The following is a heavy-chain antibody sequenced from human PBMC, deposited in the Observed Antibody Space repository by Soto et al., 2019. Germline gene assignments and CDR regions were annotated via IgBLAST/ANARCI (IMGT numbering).Heavy chain of an antibody. Sequence: QVQLVQSGAEVKKPGSSVKVSCKASGGTFSSYTISWVRQAPGQGLEWMGRIIPILGIANYAQKFQGRVTITADKSTSTAYMALSSLRSEDTAVYYCGESRYYYYGMDVWGQGTTVTVSS. V-gene: IGHV1-69*02. J-gene: IGHJ6*02. CDR1: GGTFSSYT. CDR3: GESRYYYYGMDV. CDR2: IIPILGIA.